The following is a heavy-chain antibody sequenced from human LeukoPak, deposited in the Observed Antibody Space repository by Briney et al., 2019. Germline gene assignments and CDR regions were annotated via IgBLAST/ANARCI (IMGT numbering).Heavy chain of an antibody. J-gene: IGHJ4*02. CDR1: GFTFSSYW. V-gene: IGHV3-74*01. D-gene: IGHD6-13*01. CDR2: INSDGYSI. CDR3: ARAVAAAGTDY. Sequence: PGGSLRLSCAASGFTFSSYWMHWVRQAPGKGLVWIARINSDGYSISYADSVKGRFTISSDNTKNTLYLQMNSLRAEDTAVYYCARAVAAAGTDYWGQGILVAVSS.